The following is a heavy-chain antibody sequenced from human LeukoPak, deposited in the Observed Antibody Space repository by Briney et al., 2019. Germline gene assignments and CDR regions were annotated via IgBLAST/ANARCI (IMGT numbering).Heavy chain of an antibody. CDR3: ARDLGVVRGHYMDV. CDR2: IYYSGST. V-gene: IGHV4-61*01. J-gene: IGHJ6*03. Sequence: SETLSLTCTVSGGSISGSISSYYWNWIRQPPGKGLEWIGYIYYSGSTNYNPSLKSRVTISVDTSKNQFSLKLSSVTAADTAVYYCARDLGVVRGHYMDVWGKGTTVTVSS. CDR1: GGSISGSISSYY. D-gene: IGHD3-10*01.